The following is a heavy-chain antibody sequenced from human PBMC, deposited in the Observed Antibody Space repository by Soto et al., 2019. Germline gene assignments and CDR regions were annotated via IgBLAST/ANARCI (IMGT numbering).Heavy chain of an antibody. CDR1: GFTFSSYA. D-gene: IGHD1-26*01. J-gene: IGHJ4*02. V-gene: IGHV3-23*01. CDR2: ISGSGGST. Sequence: PGGSLRLSCAASGFTFSSYAMRWVRQPPKKELEWVSAISGSGGSTYYADSVKGRFTISRENSKNTLYLQMNRLRAEATAVYYCARRGSGSYYDYWGQGNLVIVCS. CDR3: ARRGSGSYYDY.